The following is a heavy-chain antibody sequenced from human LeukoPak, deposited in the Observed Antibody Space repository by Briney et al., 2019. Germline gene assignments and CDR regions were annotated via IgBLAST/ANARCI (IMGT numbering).Heavy chain of an antibody. Sequence: GGSLRLSCAASGFTFSSFGMSWVRQAPGRGLEWVAIVSYHGIDKYYADSVKGRFTISRDNSKNTLYLQMSSLRPEDTAVYYCARRRFYYDSSGYYYASRLPNAFDIWGQGTMVTVSS. CDR1: GFTFSSFG. CDR3: ARRRFYYDSSGYYYASRLPNAFDI. V-gene: IGHV3-30*03. CDR2: VSYHGIDK. D-gene: IGHD3-22*01. J-gene: IGHJ3*02.